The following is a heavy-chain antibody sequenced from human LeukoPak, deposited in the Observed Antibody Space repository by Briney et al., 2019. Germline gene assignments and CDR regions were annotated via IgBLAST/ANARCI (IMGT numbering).Heavy chain of an antibody. CDR3: ARAEYVVVPAAXXY. CDR2: INPNSGGT. J-gene: IGHJ4*02. D-gene: IGHD2-2*01. V-gene: IGHV1-2*02. CDR1: GYTFTGYY. Sequence: ASVKVSCKASGYTFTGYYMHWVRQAPGQGLEWMGWINPNSGGTNYAQKFQGRVTMTRDTSISTAYMELSRLRSDDTAVYYCARAEYVVVPAAXXYWGQGTLVTVSS.